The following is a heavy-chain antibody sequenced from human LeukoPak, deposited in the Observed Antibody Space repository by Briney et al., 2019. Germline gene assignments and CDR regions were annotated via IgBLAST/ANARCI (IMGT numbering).Heavy chain of an antibody. CDR2: ISGSGAGT. J-gene: IGHJ3*02. Sequence: SGGSLRLSCAASGFTFSSYAMSWVRQAPGKGLEWVSDISGSGAGTYYADSVKGRFTISRDNSKNTVYLQMNSLRAEDTAIYYCARGRGEVVVAAWDVFDIWGQGTMVTVSS. CDR3: ARGRGEVVVAAWDVFDI. V-gene: IGHV3-23*01. CDR1: GFTFSSYA. D-gene: IGHD2-15*01.